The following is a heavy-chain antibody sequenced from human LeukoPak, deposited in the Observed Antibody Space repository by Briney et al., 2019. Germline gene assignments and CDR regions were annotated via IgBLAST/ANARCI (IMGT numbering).Heavy chain of an antibody. V-gene: IGHV4-59*08. CDR2: IYDSGST. CDR3: ARQSRRGYDTRFDY. D-gene: IGHD5-12*01. Sequence: SEALPLTCTVSGGSINGYFWSWIRQSPGRGLEWIGYIYDSGSTNYNPSLKSRVTISVDTSKSQFSLKLSSVTAADTAVYYCARQSRRGYDTRFDYWGQGSLVTVSS. J-gene: IGHJ4*02. CDR1: GGSINGYF.